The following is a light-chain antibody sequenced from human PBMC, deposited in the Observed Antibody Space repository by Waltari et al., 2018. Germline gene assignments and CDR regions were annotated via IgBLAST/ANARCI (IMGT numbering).Light chain of an antibody. V-gene: IGKV3-20*01. CDR1: QSAAYANY. Sequence: EIVLTQSPGTLSLSPGERATLSFRASQSAAYANYFGWFQQRPGQAPRLLIHAASTRATGVPDRFSGSGSGTDLTLTISRLEPEDFAVYYCLHYGSSPRVIFGQGTRLEIK. J-gene: IGKJ2*01. CDR3: LHYGSSPRVI. CDR2: AAS.